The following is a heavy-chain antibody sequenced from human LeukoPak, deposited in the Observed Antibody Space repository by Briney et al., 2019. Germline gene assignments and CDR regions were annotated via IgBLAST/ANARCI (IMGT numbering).Heavy chain of an antibody. CDR3: ARGPYAYTSSAPLGSYNWFDP. V-gene: IGHV5-51*01. J-gene: IGHJ5*02. D-gene: IGHD2-2*02. CDR1: GYSFPNYW. CDR2: IYPGDSHT. Sequence: GESLKISCKGSGYSFPNYWIGWVRQMPGKGLEWMGIIYPGDSHTRYSPSFQDQVTISVDKSISTAYLQWSSLKASDTAMYYFARGPYAYTSSAPLGSYNWFDPWGQGSLVTVSS.